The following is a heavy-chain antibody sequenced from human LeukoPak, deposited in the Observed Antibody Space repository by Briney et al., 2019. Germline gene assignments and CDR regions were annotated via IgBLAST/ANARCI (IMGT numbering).Heavy chain of an antibody. J-gene: IGHJ4*02. CDR1: GFTFSSYA. D-gene: IGHD2-2*02. CDR3: AKGSELSIIVVVPAAIDY. Sequence: GGSLRLSCAASGFTFSSYAMSWVRQAPGKGLEWVSAISGSGGSTYYADSVKGRFTISRDNSKNTLYLQMNSLRAEDTDVYYCAKGSELSIIVVVPAAIDYWGQGTLVTVSS. CDR2: ISGSGGST. V-gene: IGHV3-23*01.